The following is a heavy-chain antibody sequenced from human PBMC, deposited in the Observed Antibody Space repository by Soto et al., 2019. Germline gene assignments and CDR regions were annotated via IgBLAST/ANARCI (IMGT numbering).Heavy chain of an antibody. D-gene: IGHD1-1*01. V-gene: IGHV1-58*01. Sequence: GASVKVSCKASGFTFTSSAVPWVRPARGQRLEWIGCIVVGSGNTNYAQKFQERVTFTRDMATSTAYMDLSSLRSEDTAVYYCAAGGSERLRVIPFDPGGQGTLVTVSS. CDR3: AAGGSERLRVIPFDP. CDR1: GFTFTSSA. J-gene: IGHJ5*02. CDR2: IVVGSGNT.